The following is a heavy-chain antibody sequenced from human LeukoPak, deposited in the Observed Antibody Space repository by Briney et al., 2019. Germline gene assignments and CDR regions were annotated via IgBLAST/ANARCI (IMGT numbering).Heavy chain of an antibody. CDR2: INPNSGGT. D-gene: IGHD6-25*01. V-gene: IGHV1-2*06. CDR3: AREKVRQSGMDV. Sequence: GASVKVPCKASGYTFTGYYMHWVRQAPGQGLEWLGRINPNSGGTNYAQKFQGRVTMTRDTSIVTAYMELSRLRSDDTAVYYCAREKVRQSGMDVWGQGTTVTVSS. CDR1: GYTFTGYY. J-gene: IGHJ6*02.